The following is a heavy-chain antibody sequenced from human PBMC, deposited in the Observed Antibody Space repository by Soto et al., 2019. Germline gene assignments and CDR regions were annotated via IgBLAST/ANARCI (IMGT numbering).Heavy chain of an antibody. CDR2: TYYRSKWYN. CDR1: GDSVSSNSAA. D-gene: IGHD6-13*01. V-gene: IGHV6-1*01. CDR3: ARDVAAAGTSLDY. J-gene: IGHJ4*02. Sequence: PSQTLSLTCAISGDSVSSNSAAWNWIRQSPSRGLEWLGRTYYRSKWYNDYAVSVKSRITINPDTSKNQISLQLNSVTSVYLVVFYCARDVAAAGTSLDYWGQGTLVTVSS.